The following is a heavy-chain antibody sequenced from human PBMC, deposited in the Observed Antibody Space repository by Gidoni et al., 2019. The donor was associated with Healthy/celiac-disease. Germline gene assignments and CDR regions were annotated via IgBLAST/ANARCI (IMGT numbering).Heavy chain of an antibody. CDR3: GRRGKDIVATILDY. CDR1: GGSISSSSYY. D-gene: IGHD5-12*01. CDR2: IYYSGST. J-gene: IGHJ4*02. Sequence: QLQLQDSGPGLVKPSEPLSLTCTVSGGSISSSSYYWGWIRQAPGKGLEWIGCIYYSGSTYYNPTIKSRVTISVDMSKNPFSVKLSTATDADAAVYYCGRRGKDIVATILDYWGQGTLVTVSS. V-gene: IGHV4-39*01.